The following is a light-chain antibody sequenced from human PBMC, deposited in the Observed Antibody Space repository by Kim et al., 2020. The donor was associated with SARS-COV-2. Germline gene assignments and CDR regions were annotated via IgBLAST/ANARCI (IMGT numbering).Light chain of an antibody. V-gene: IGLV2-14*04. J-gene: IGLJ2*01. CDR2: DVS. CDR3: RSYTSISTVV. Sequence: GQSLTLSCTGTSSDCEVYNCVTWYQPHPGNAPKPMIYDVSKRPSGVSNRFSGSKSGNASSLTNSGLPAEDEADYYGRSYTSISTVVFGGGTQLTVL. CDR1: SSDCEVYNC.